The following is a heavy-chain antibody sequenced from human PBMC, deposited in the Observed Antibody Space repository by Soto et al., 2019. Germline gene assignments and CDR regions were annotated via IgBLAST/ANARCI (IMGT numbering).Heavy chain of an antibody. D-gene: IGHD2-21*01. CDR2: ISRDGSNA. CDR1: GFTFSSYV. Sequence: QVQLVESGGGVVQPGRSLTLSCAASGFTFSSYVIHWVRQTPDKGLEWVAFISRDGSNAYYADSVKGRFTISRDNSKNTLYLEINSLRPEDTAVYYCARADEGRSDCDLGYWGQGTLVAVSS. CDR3: ARADEGRSDCDLGY. V-gene: IGHV3-30-3*01. J-gene: IGHJ4*02.